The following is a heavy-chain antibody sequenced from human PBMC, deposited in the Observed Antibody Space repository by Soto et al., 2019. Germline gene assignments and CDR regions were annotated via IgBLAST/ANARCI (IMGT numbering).Heavy chain of an antibody. D-gene: IGHD6-19*01. Sequence: GGSLRLSCAASGFTFSSYWMHWVRQAPGKGLVWVSRITSDGSSTSYADSVKGRFTISRDNAKNTLYLQMNGLRADDTAVYYCAGDPYSNGIDSFDYWGQGTLVTVSS. CDR2: ITSDGSST. CDR1: GFTFSSYW. CDR3: AGDPYSNGIDSFDY. V-gene: IGHV3-74*01. J-gene: IGHJ4*02.